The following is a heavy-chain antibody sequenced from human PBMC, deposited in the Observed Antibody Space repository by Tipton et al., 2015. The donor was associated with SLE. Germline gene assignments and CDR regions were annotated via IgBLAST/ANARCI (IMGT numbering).Heavy chain of an antibody. D-gene: IGHD1-26*01. Sequence: RSLRLSCAASGFTFSSYAVHWVRQAPGKGLEWVAVIWYDGSNKYYADSVKGRFTISRDNSKNTLYLQMNSLRAEDTAVYYCAREWELEGDAFDIWGQGTMVTVSS. CDR1: GFTFSSYA. V-gene: IGHV3-33*08. CDR2: IWYDGSNK. J-gene: IGHJ3*02. CDR3: AREWELEGDAFDI.